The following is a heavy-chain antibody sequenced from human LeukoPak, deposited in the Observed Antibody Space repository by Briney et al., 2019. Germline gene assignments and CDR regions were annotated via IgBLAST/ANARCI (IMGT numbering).Heavy chain of an antibody. V-gene: IGHV1-69*13. J-gene: IGHJ6*03. CDR1: GGTFSSYA. CDR3: ARNIVVVPAAPTDYYYYYMDV. Sequence: SVKVSCKASGGTFSSYAISWVRQAPGQGLEWMGGIIPIFGTANYAQKFQGRVTITAGESTSTAYMELSSLRSEDTAVYYCARNIVVVPAAPTDYYYYYMDVWGKGTTVTVSS. CDR2: IIPIFGTA. D-gene: IGHD2-2*01.